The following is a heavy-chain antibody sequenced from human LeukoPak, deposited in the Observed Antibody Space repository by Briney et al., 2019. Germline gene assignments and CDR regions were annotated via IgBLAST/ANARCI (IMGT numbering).Heavy chain of an antibody. J-gene: IGHJ2*01. D-gene: IGHD2-8*01. CDR3: AKDGVAWLDAWYFDL. CDR2: ISYDGSNK. Sequence: PGGSLRLPCAASVFTFSSYGMHWVRHAPGKGLEWVAVISYDGSNKYYADSVKGRFTISRDNYKNTLYLPMNSLRAEDTAVYYCAKDGVAWLDAWYFDLWGRGTLVTVSS. V-gene: IGHV3-30*18. CDR1: VFTFSSYG.